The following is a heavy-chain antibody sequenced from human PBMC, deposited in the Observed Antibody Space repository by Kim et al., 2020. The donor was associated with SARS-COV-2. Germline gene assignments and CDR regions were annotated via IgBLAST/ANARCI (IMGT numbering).Heavy chain of an antibody. J-gene: IGHJ6*02. CDR1: GFTFSSYS. CDR3: AREGKDGDYYYYGMDV. V-gene: IGHV3-21*01. Sequence: GGSLRLSCAASGFTFSSYSMNWVRQAPGKGLEWVSSISSSSSYIYYADSVKGRFTISRDNAKNSLYLQMNSLRAEDTAVYYCAREGKDGDYYYYGMDVWGQGTTVTVSS. D-gene: IGHD4-17*01. CDR2: ISSSSSYI.